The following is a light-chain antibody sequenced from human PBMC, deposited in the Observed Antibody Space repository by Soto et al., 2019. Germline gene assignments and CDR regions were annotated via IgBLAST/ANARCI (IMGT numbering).Light chain of an antibody. V-gene: IGKV3-15*01. CDR2: GAS. Sequence: EIVMTHSPATLSLSPGEIATLSCRASQSVSRKLACYQQRRGQAPRLLMYGASTRATGVPARFSGSGSGTDFTLTISNLQSEDFAVYHCQQCSKWPRTFGQGTKVDIK. J-gene: IGKJ1*01. CDR1: QSVSRK. CDR3: QQCSKWPRT.